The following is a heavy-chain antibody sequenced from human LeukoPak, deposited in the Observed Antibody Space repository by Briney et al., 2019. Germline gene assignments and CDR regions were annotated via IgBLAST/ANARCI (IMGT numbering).Heavy chain of an antibody. D-gene: IGHD3-22*01. Sequence: GGSLRLSCAASGFTFSSYAVSWVRQAPGKGLAWVSAISDSSGSTQYADSVKGRFTISRDNSKNTLYLQMNSLRAEDTAVYYCARSYYYDSSHTVDYWGQGTLVTVSS. CDR2: ISDSSGST. V-gene: IGHV3-23*01. CDR1: GFTFSSYA. CDR3: ARSYYYDSSHTVDY. J-gene: IGHJ4*02.